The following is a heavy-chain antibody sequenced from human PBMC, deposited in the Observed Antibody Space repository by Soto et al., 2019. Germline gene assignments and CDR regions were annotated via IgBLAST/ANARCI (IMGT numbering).Heavy chain of an antibody. CDR2: IYSSGST. J-gene: IGHJ4*02. D-gene: IGHD1-20*01. V-gene: IGHV4-4*07. Sequence: QVQLQESGPGLVKPSETLSLTCTVSGVSITSYYWSWIRQPAGKGLEWIGRIYSSGSTNYNPSLKSRVTMSIDTSKNQFSLKLSSVTAADTAVYYCACLYNWNGWSDYWDQGTLVTVSS. CDR1: GVSITSYY. CDR3: ACLYNWNGWSDY.